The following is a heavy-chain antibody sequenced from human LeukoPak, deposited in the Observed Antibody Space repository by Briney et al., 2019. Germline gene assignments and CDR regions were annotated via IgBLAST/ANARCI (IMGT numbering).Heavy chain of an antibody. CDR2: INPSGGST. CDR3: ASSPDIDPETMIVLAAGGTITY. Sequence: ASVKVSCKASGYTFTSYYMHWVRQAPGQGLEWMGIINPSGGSTSYAQKFQGRVTITADKSTSTAYMELSSLRPEDTAVYYCASSPDIDPETMIVLAAGGTITYWGQGTLVTVSS. D-gene: IGHD3-22*01. V-gene: IGHV1-46*01. J-gene: IGHJ4*02. CDR1: GYTFTSYY.